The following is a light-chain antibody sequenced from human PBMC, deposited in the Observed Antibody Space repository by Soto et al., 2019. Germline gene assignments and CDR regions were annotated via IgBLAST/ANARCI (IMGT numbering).Light chain of an antibody. CDR1: SSNIGAGYD. Sequence: QSVLTQPPSVSGAPGQRVTIPCTGSSSNIGAGYDVHWYHQLPGTAPKLLIYGNSNRPSGVPDRFSGSKSGTSASLVITGLQAEDEADYYCQSYDSSLSVVVFGGGTKVTVL. CDR3: QSYDSSLSVVV. V-gene: IGLV1-40*01. CDR2: GNS. J-gene: IGLJ2*01.